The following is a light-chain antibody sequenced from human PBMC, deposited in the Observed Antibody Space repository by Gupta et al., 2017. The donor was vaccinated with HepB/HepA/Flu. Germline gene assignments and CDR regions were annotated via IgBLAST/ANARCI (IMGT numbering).Light chain of an antibody. J-gene: IGKJ2*01. CDR3: RQEKHWPLT. CDR2: KAS. V-gene: IGKV2-30*01. Sequence: DVVLTQSPLSLPVTLGQPASSSYTSRKILFYTDGSTSFHSYHQGPGLPPRRLIYKASTRDSGVPDRFSGSGSGTDFTLTISSVEAEDVGIYYCRQEKHWPLTFGEWTKPEIK. CDR1: KILFYTDGSTS.